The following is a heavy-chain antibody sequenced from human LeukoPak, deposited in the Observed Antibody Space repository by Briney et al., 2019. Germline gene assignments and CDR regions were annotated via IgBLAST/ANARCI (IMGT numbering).Heavy chain of an antibody. CDR1: GGSISSYY. CDR3: GRGPETPYYYYYMDV. CDR2: IYYSGST. Sequence: SETLSLTCTVSGGSISSYYWSWIRQPPGKGLEWIGYIYYSGSTNYNPSLKSRVTISVDTSKNQFSLKLSSVTAADTAVYYCGRGPETPYYYYYMDVWGKGTTVTVSS. V-gene: IGHV4-59*01. D-gene: IGHD1-14*01. J-gene: IGHJ6*03.